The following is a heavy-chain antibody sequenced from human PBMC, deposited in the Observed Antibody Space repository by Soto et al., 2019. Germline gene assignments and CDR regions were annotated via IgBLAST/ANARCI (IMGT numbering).Heavy chain of an antibody. Sequence: PVESLRISCKVSGDSFAGYCITWVLQKPGKGLECMGRIDPSDSQTYYSPSFRGHVTISSTKSITTVFLQWSSLRSSDTAMYYCARQIYDSDTGPNFKYYFDSWGQGTPVTVSS. J-gene: IGHJ4*02. D-gene: IGHD3-22*01. V-gene: IGHV5-10-1*01. CDR2: IDPSDSQT. CDR1: GDSFAGYC. CDR3: ARQIYDSDTGPNFKYYFDS.